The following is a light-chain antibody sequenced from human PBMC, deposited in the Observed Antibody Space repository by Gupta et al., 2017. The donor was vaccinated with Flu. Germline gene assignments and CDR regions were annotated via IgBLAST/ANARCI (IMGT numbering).Light chain of an antibody. V-gene: IGKV1-39*01. CDR3: QQRVSTPWT. CDR1: QSISSY. J-gene: IGKJ1*01. Sequence: PSSLSASIGDRVIITCRASQSISSYLNWYQQKPGKAPKLLIYAAYSLQSGVPSKFSGDGSGTDFNLTISSLQPEDFATDHCQQRVSTPWTFGQGTKVEIK. CDR2: AAY.